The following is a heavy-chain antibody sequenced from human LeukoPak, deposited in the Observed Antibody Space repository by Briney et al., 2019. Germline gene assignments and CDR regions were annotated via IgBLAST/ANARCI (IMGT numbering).Heavy chain of an antibody. Sequence: GGSLRLSCAASGFTFSSYSMNWVRQAPGKGLEWVSYISSSSSTIYYADSVKGRFTISRDNAKNSLYLQMNSLRAEDTAVYYCARYGGDSFYDFWSGSKTGLDYWGQGTLVTVSS. CDR3: ARYGGDSFYDFWSGSKTGLDY. V-gene: IGHV3-48*01. D-gene: IGHD3-3*01. CDR1: GFTFSSYS. CDR2: ISSSSSTI. J-gene: IGHJ4*02.